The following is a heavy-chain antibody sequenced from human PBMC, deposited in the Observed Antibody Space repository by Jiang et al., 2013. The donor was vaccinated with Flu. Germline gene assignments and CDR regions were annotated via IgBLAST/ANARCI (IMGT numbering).Heavy chain of an antibody. Sequence: GKGLEWIGSIYYSGSTYYNPSLKSRVTISVDTSKNQFSLKLSSVTAADTAVYYCARRADYDFWSGYSMGYFDYWGQGTLVTVSS. D-gene: IGHD3-3*01. CDR2: IYYSGST. CDR3: ARRADYDFWSGYSMGYFDY. J-gene: IGHJ4*02. V-gene: IGHV4-39*01.